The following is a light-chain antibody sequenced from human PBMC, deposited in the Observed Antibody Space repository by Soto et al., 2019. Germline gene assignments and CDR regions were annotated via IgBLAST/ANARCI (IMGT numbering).Light chain of an antibody. V-gene: IGKV3-11*01. J-gene: IGKJ4*01. CDR3: HQRRSWPPLT. Sequence: EIVMTQSPVTLSLSPGERATLSCRASQSIASYFAGYQQKHGQTTRLLIYDASNRATGSPARFSGRGAGTDFSLTIRSLEPADYAVYYCHQRRSWPPLTFGGGTKVEIK. CDR2: DAS. CDR1: QSIASY.